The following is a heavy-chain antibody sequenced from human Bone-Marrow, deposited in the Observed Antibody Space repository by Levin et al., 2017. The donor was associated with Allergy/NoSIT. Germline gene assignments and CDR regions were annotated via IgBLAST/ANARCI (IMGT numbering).Heavy chain of an antibody. V-gene: IGHV3-21*01. D-gene: IGHD3-3*01. Sequence: PGGSLRLSCAASGFTFSSYSMNWVRQAPGKGLEWVSSISSSSSYIYYADSVKGRFTISRDNAKNSLYLQMNSLRAEDTAVYYCASPSRPTIWSGSSFDYWGQGTLVTVSS. CDR2: ISSSSSYI. J-gene: IGHJ4*02. CDR3: ASPSRPTIWSGSSFDY. CDR1: GFTFSSYS.